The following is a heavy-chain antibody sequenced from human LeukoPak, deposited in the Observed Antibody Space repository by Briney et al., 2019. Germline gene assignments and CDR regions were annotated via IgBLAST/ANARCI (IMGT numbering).Heavy chain of an antibody. V-gene: IGHV3-7*01. CDR3: ARERAVAGIVHFDY. CDR2: IKQDGSEK. D-gene: IGHD6-19*01. J-gene: IGHJ4*02. Sequence: GGSLRLSCAASGFTFSSYWMSWVRQAPGKGLEWVANIKQDGSEKYYVDSVKGRFTISRDNAENSLYLQMNSLRAEDTAVYYCARERAVAGIVHFDYWGQGTLVTVSS. CDR1: GFTFSSYW.